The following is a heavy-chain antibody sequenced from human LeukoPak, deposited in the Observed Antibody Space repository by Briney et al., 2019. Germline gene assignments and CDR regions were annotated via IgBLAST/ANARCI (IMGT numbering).Heavy chain of an antibody. J-gene: IGHJ4*02. V-gene: IGHV4-59*07. Sequence: SDTLSLICTVSGGSITCDYWSWIPQPPGNGLQSIGYIYYSGSTNYNPSLKSRVTISVDTSKNQFSLKLSSVTAADTAVYYCARVASVGATRALDYWGQGTLVTVSS. CDR1: GGSITCDY. CDR2: IYYSGST. D-gene: IGHD1-26*01. CDR3: ARVASVGATRALDY.